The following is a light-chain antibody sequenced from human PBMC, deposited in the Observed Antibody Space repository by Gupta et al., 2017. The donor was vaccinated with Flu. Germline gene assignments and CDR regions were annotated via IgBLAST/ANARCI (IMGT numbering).Light chain of an antibody. CDR3: GTWDSRLSAAV. V-gene: IGLV1-51*01. J-gene: IGLJ7*01. CDR2: DNN. CDR1: SSNIGKNY. Sequence: QSALTQPLSVSAAPGQKVTIPCSGSSSNIGKNYVSWYQQLPETTPKLLIYDNNKRHSGIPDRFSGSKSGTSATLGITGLQTGDEADYYCGTWDSRLSAAVFGGGTQLTVL.